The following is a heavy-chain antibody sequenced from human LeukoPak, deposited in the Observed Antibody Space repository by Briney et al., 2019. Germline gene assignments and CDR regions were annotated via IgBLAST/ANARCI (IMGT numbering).Heavy chain of an antibody. CDR2: IYHSGST. Sequence: SQTLSLTCAVSGGSISSGGYSWSWIRQPPGKGLEWIGYIYHSGSTYYNPSLKSRVAISVDRSKNQFSLKLSSVTAADTAVYYCAREESVAGPGAFDIWGQGTMVTVSS. V-gene: IGHV4-30-2*01. CDR3: AREESVAGPGAFDI. CDR1: GGSISSGGYS. J-gene: IGHJ3*02. D-gene: IGHD6-19*01.